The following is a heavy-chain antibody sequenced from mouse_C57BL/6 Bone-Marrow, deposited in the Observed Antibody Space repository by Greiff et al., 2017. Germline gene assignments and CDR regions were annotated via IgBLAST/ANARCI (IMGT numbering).Heavy chain of an antibody. V-gene: IGHV7-3*01. J-gene: IGHJ2*01. CDR2: IRNKANGYTT. CDR3: ARSYGNYVY. Sequence: EVHLVESGGGLVQPGGSLSLSCAASGFTFTDYYMSWVRQPPGTALEWLGFIRNKANGYTTEYSASVKGRFTISRDNSQSILYLQMNALRAEDSATYYCARSYGNYVYWGQGTTLTVSS. CDR1: GFTFTDYY. D-gene: IGHD2-1*01.